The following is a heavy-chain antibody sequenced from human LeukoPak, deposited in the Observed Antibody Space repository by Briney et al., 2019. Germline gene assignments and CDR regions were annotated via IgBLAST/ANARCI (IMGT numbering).Heavy chain of an antibody. CDR1: GGSISSYY. CDR3: ARDYDSSGYFDY. V-gene: IGHV4-59*01. Sequence: SETLSLTCTVSGGSISSYYWSWIRQPPGKGLEWIGYIYYSGSTNYNPSLKSRGTISVDTSNNQFSLKLTSVTAAGTAVYYCARDYDSSGYFDYWGQGTLVTVSS. CDR2: IYYSGST. J-gene: IGHJ4*02. D-gene: IGHD3-22*01.